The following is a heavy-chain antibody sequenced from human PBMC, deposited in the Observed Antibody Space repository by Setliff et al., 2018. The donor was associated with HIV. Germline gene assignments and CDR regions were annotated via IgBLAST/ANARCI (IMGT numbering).Heavy chain of an antibody. J-gene: IGHJ3*02. CDR1: GGSFSGYY. V-gene: IGHV4-34*12. CDR2: IIHRGST. CDR3: ARRTGYAFDI. Sequence: SETLSLTCAIYGGSFSGYYWSWIRQPPGKGLEWIGEIIHRGSTNYNPSLKSRVTISVDTSKNQFSLKLSSVTAADTAVYYCARRTGYAFDIWGQGTMVTVSS.